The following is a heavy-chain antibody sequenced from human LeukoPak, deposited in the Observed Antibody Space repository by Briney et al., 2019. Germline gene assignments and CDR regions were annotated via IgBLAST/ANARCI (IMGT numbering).Heavy chain of an antibody. CDR2: IYSGGST. CDR3: ARGSGSYSTGNDAFDI. J-gene: IGHJ3*02. CDR1: GFTVSSNY. D-gene: IGHD1-26*01. V-gene: IGHV3-66*01. Sequence: GGSLRLSCAASGFTVSSNYMSWVRQAPGKGLEWVSVIYSGGSTYYADSVKGRFTISRDNSKNTLYLQMNSLRAEDTAVYYCARGSGSYSTGNDAFDIWGQGTMVTVSS.